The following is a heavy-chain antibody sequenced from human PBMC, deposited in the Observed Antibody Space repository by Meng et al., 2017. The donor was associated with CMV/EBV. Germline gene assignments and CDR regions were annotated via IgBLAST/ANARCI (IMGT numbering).Heavy chain of an antibody. CDR2: IHSDGVSA. CDR1: GFTFGSYW. CDR3: ARMFNYDFSRGGMDV. J-gene: IGHJ6*02. Sequence: GESLKISCGGSGFTFGSYWMHWVCQVPGKGLVWISRIHSDGVSADYAGSVMGRFTISRDNAKNTVYLQMNSLRPEDTAVYYCARMFNYDFSRGGMDVWGQGTTVTVSS. V-gene: IGHV3-74*01. D-gene: IGHD3-3*01.